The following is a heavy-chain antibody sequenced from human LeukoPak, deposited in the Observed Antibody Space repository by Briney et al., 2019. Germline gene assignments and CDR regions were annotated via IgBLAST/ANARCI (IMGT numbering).Heavy chain of an antibody. V-gene: IGHV3-11*04. CDR1: GFTFSDYY. D-gene: IGHD6-19*01. Sequence: GGSLRLSCAASGFTFSDYYMSWIRQAPGKGLEWVSYISSSGSTIYYADSVKGRFTISRDNAKNSLYLQMNSLRADDVAVYYCARAKAVAGTGGDNWFDPWGQGTLVTVSS. CDR3: ARAKAVAGTGGDNWFDP. CDR2: ISSSGSTI. J-gene: IGHJ5*02.